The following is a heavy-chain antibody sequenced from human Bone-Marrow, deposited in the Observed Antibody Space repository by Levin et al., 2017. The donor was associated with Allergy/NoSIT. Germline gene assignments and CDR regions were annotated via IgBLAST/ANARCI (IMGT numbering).Heavy chain of an antibody. D-gene: IGHD3-10*01. CDR1: GFSLSTSGVG. V-gene: IGHV2-5*02. CDR2: IYWDDDK. Sequence: SGPTLVKPTQTLTLTCTFSGFSLSTSGVGVGWIRQPPGKALEWLALIYWDDDKRYSPSLKSRLTITKDTSKNQVVLTMTNMDPVDTATYYCAHRRPLLWFGGGYYFDYWGQGTLVTVSS. J-gene: IGHJ4*02. CDR3: AHRRPLLWFGGGYYFDY.